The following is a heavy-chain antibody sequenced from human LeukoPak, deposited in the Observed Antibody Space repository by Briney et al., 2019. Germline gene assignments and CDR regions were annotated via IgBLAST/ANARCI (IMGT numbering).Heavy chain of an antibody. CDR3: ARAHGYSSSWYYYYMDV. D-gene: IGHD6-13*01. V-gene: IGHV4-38-2*02. J-gene: IGHJ6*03. CDR1: GYSISSGYY. CDR2: IYHSGST. Sequence: SETLSLTCTVSGYSISSGYYWGWIRQPPGQGLEWIGSIYHSGSTYYNPSLKSRVTISVDTSKNQFSLKLSSVTAADTAVYYCARAHGYSSSWYYYYMDVWGKGTTVTVSS.